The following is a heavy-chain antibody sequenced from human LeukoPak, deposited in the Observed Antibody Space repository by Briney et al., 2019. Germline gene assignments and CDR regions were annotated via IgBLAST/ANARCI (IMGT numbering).Heavy chain of an antibody. CDR2: ISGSGGST. J-gene: IGHJ6*03. Sequence: PGGSLRLSCAASGFTFSSYGMSWVRQAPGKGLEWVSAISGSGGSTYYADSVKGRFTISRDNSKNTLYLQMNSLRAEDTAVYYCARGRDYGGNSAPHHYYMDVWGKGTTVTVSS. D-gene: IGHD4-23*01. CDR3: ARGRDYGGNSAPHHYYMDV. CDR1: GFTFSSYG. V-gene: IGHV3-23*01.